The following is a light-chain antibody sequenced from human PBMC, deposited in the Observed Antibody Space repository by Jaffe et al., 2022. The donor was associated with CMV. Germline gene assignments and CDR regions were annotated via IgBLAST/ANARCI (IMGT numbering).Light chain of an antibody. J-gene: IGKJ5*01. Sequence: DIVMTQSPDSLAVSLGERATINCKSSQTILYRSDNKRVLYSSNNRNYLAWYQQKAGQPPKLLIYWASTRESGVPDRFSGSGSGTDFSLTISSLQAEDVAVYYCQQYYSPPFTFGQGTRLEIK. CDR3: QQYYSPPFT. CDR1: QTILYRSDNKRVLYSSNNRNY. V-gene: IGKV4-1*01. CDR2: WAS.